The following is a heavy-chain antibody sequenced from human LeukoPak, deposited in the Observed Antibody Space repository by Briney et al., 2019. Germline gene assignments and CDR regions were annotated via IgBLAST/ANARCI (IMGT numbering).Heavy chain of an antibody. Sequence: GGSLRLSCGGSGFTFDFYTLIWYRQAPGKGLEWVSSISTRGTYKHYSDSVRGRFTISRDDAKNSLYLQMNSLRAEDTAVYFCARESSSGGYWGQGTLVTVSS. CDR2: ISTRGTYK. D-gene: IGHD1-26*01. V-gene: IGHV3-21*01. CDR3: ARESSSGGY. J-gene: IGHJ4*02. CDR1: GFTFDFYT.